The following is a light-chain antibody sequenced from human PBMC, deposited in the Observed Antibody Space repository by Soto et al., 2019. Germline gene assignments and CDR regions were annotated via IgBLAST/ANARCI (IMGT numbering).Light chain of an antibody. Sequence: IQVTQSPSSLSASVGDTVTITCRASQRISTYLNWYQHKPGKAPNLLIQAASSLLSGVPSRFSGSGSETDFSLTITSLRPEEFATYYWQHSYRTPYTFAQGTKLEVK. CDR3: QHSYRTPYT. CDR2: AAS. V-gene: IGKV1-39*01. J-gene: IGKJ2*01. CDR1: QRISTY.